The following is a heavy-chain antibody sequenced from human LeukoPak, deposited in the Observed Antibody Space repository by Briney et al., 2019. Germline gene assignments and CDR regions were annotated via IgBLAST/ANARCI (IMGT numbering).Heavy chain of an antibody. D-gene: IGHD1-14*01. CDR2: IWYDGSKK. V-gene: IGHV3-33*01. Sequence: PGRSLRLSCATSGFTFSSYGIHWVRQAPGKGLEWVAVIWYDGSKKYYADSVQGRFTISRDMSKNTLFLEMDSLRAEDTAVYYCARDNLSMDVWGQGTTVTVSS. CDR3: ARDNLSMDV. J-gene: IGHJ6*02. CDR1: GFTFSSYG.